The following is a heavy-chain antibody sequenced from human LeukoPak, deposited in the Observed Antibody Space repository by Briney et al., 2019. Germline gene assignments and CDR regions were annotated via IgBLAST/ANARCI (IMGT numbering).Heavy chain of an antibody. J-gene: IGHJ4*02. CDR1: GYSISSGYY. Sequence: NPSETLSLTCTVSGYSISSGYYWGWIRQPPGKGLEWIGSIYHSGSTYYNPSLKSRVTLSVDTSKNQFSLKLSSVTAADTAVYYCAGDFWSGYYFRDWGQGTLVTVSS. CDR2: IYHSGST. D-gene: IGHD3-3*01. V-gene: IGHV4-38-2*02. CDR3: AGDFWSGYYFRD.